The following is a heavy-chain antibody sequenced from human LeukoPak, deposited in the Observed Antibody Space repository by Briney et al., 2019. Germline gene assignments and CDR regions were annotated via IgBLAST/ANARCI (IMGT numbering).Heavy chain of an antibody. CDR2: ISCHNGDT. Sequence: GASVRVSSKASGYTFSTYGLTWVRQAPGQGIEWMGWISCHNGDTKYAQLFQGRATMTTDTFTSTAYMELRSLRSDDTAMYYCAIHSGRGWPDLDLDLWGRGTLVSVSS. D-gene: IGHD6-19*01. CDR3: AIHSGRGWPDLDLDL. CDR1: GYTFSTYG. J-gene: IGHJ2*01. V-gene: IGHV1-18*01.